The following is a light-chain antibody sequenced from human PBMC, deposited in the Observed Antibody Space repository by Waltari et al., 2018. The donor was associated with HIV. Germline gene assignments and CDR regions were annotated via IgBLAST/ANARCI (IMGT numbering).Light chain of an antibody. CDR3: SAWDSSLTGLI. Sequence: AGLSQPPSLSTGLGQTATLTCTGNSDNVGHQGAVWLQHHQGLPPRLLSHRNNNRPSGVSDRFSTATSGNTAFLTIRGLRSEDEADYFCSAWDSSLTGLIFGGGTQLAVL. V-gene: IGLV10-54*01. CDR2: RNN. J-gene: IGLJ2*01. CDR1: SDNVGHQG.